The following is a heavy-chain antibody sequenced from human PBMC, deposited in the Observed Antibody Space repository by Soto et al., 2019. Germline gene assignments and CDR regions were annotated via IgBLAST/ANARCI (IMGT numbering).Heavy chain of an antibody. J-gene: IGHJ6*02. CDR2: IALGSGNT. CDR1: AFTFSGSS. V-gene: IGHV1-58*01. D-gene: IGHD3-22*01. Sequence: GASVKVSCKASAFTFSGSSVQWVRRARGQTLEWMGWIALGSGNTNYAPKFLGRLTLTRDMSTSTAYMELNSLRSEDTAVYYCATHSGYYYDGMDVWGQGTTVTVSS. CDR3: ATHSGYYYDGMDV.